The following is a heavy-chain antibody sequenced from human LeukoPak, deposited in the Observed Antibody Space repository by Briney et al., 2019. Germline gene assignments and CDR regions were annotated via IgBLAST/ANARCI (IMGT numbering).Heavy chain of an antibody. V-gene: IGHV1-69*13. CDR2: IIPIFGTA. D-gene: IGHD3-10*01. J-gene: IGHJ5*02. CDR3: ARELARGLDWFDP. CDR1: GGTFSSYA. Sequence: SVKVSCKASGGTFSSYAISWVRQAPGQGLEWMGGIIPIFGTANYAQKFQGRVTITADESTSTAYMELSSLRSEDTAVYYCARELARGLDWFDPWGQGTLVTVSS.